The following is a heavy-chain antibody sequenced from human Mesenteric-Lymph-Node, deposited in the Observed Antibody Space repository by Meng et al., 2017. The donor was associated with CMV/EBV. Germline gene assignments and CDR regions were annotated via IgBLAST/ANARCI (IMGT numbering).Heavy chain of an antibody. CDR2: INHSGST. CDR1: DGSFSGYY. Sequence: SQTRSLTGAVYDGSFSGYYWSWIRQPPGKGLEWIGEINHSGSTNYNPSLKSRVTISVDTSKNQFSLKLSSVTAADTGVYYCARCGLTPRPVVYNYYAMDVWGQGTTVTVSS. V-gene: IGHV4-34*01. D-gene: IGHD4-23*01. CDR3: ARCGLTPRPVVYNYYAMDV. J-gene: IGHJ6*02.